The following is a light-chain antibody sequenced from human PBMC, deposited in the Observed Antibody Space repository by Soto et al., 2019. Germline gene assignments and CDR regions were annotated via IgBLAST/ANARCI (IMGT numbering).Light chain of an antibody. J-gene: IGKJ5*01. CDR2: DAS. V-gene: IGKV1-33*01. Sequence: DIQMTQSPSSLFASVGDRVTIICQATQDINIYLNWYQQKPGKAPNLLIYDASNLEIGVPSRFSGSGSGTHFTFTISSLQTEDIGTYYCQQYDILPITFGRGTRLEI. CDR3: QQYDILPIT. CDR1: QDINIY.